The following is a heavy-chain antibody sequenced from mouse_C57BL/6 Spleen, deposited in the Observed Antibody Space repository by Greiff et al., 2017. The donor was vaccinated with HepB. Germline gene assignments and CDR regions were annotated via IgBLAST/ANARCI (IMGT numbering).Heavy chain of an antibody. CDR3: ARDGYDYRFAY. V-gene: IGHV7-1*01. CDR2: SRNKANDYTT. CDR1: GFTFSDFY. J-gene: IGHJ3*01. Sequence: EVKLMESGGGLVQSGRSLRLSCATSGFTFSDFYMEWVRQAPGKGLEWIAASRNKANDYTTAYSASVKGRFIVSRDTSQSILYLQMNALRAEDTAIYYCARDGYDYRFAYWGQGTLVTVSA. D-gene: IGHD2-4*01.